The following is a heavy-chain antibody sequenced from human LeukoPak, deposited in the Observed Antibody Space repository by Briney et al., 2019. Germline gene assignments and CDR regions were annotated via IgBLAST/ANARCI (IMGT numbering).Heavy chain of an antibody. CDR3: ARDSVAVAGTPFDY. Sequence: AASLKVSCKASGVTFSSYAISWVRQAPGQGLEWMGRIIPILGIANYAQKFQGRVTITADKSTSTAYMELSSLRSEDTAVYYCARDSVAVAGTPFDYWGQGTLVTVSS. J-gene: IGHJ4*02. V-gene: IGHV1-69*04. CDR1: GVTFSSYA. CDR2: IIPILGIA. D-gene: IGHD6-19*01.